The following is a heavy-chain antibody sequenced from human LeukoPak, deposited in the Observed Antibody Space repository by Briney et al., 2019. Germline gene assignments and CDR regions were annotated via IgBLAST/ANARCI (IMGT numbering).Heavy chain of an antibody. V-gene: IGHV3-23*01. CDR1: GFTFSSYA. J-gene: IGHJ4*02. CDR2: ISGSGGST. D-gene: IGHD3-3*01. CDR3: ARDPSYDFWSGSLDY. Sequence: GGSLRLSCAASGFTFSSYAMSWVRQAPGKGLEWVSAISGSGGSTYYADSVKGRFTISRDNSQNTLYLQMNSLRAEDTAVYYCARDPSYDFWSGSLDYWGQGTLVTVSS.